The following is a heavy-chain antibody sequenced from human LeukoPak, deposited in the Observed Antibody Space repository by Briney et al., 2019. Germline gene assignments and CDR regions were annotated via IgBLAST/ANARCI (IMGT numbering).Heavy chain of an antibody. CDR2: MNPNSGNT. Sequence: GASVKVSCKASGYTFTSYDINWVRQATGQGLEWMGWMNPNSGNTGYAQKFQGRVAMTRDTSISTAYMELSSLRSEDTAVYYCARFGGTSRARNYYSYYYMDVWGKGTTVTVSS. J-gene: IGHJ6*03. D-gene: IGHD2-2*01. V-gene: IGHV1-8*01. CDR1: GYTFTSYD. CDR3: ARFGGTSRARNYYSYYYMDV.